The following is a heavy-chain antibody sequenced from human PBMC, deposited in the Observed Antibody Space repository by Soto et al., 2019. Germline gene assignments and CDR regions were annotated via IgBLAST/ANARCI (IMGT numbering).Heavy chain of an antibody. CDR1: GYTFTRHS. J-gene: IGHJ4*02. V-gene: IGHV1-46*01. D-gene: IGHD6-6*01. Sequence: ASVKVSCKASGYTFTRHSMHWVRQAPGQGLEWMGMINPTGGGTAYAQKFQGRVTMTRDTSTGIVYMELTSLRPEDTAMYYCARATRGSISTRPDYWGLGTLVTVSS. CDR2: INPTGGGT. CDR3: ARATRGSISTRPDY.